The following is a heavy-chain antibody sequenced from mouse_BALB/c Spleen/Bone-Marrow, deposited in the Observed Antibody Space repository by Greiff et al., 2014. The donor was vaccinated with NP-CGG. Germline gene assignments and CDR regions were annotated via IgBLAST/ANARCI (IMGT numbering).Heavy chain of an antibody. CDR1: GYTFSNYW. CDR2: ILPGSGTT. Sequence: SGAELMKPGASVKISCKATGYTFSNYWIEWVKQRPGHGLEWIGEILPGSGTTSYNEKFDDKAAFTADTSSNTAYMQLSSLTSEDSAVYYCARGLPLDFWGQGTTLTVSS. CDR3: ARGLPLDF. D-gene: IGHD2-4*01. J-gene: IGHJ2*01. V-gene: IGHV1-9*01.